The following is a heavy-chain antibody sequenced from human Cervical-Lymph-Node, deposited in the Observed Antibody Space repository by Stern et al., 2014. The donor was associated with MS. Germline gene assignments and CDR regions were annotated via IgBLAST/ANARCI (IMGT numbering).Heavy chain of an antibody. CDR3: ARQRYFDY. CDR1: GYTFTSYW. V-gene: IGHV5-51*01. CDR2: IFPGGSDI. Sequence: EVQLVQSGPEVKRPGESLKISCQASGYTFTSYWIGWVRQMPGKGREWIAIIFPGGSDIRSSPSFQGQVTISADKSSSTAYLQWNNLKASDTAIYYCARQRYFDYWGQGTLVTVSS. J-gene: IGHJ4*02.